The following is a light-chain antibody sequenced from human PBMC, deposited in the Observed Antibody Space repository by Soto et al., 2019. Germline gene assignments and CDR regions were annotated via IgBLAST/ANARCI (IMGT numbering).Light chain of an antibody. CDR1: SNIGAGYD. J-gene: IGLJ2*01. Sequence: VLTQPPSVSGAPGQRVTISCTGSSSNIGAGYDVHWYQQKPGQAPVLAVYDDSARPSGIPERFSGSNSGNTATLTISRVEAGDEADYYCQVWDSSSDHPVFGGGTKLTVL. CDR3: QVWDSSSDHPV. V-gene: IGLV3-21*02. CDR2: DDS.